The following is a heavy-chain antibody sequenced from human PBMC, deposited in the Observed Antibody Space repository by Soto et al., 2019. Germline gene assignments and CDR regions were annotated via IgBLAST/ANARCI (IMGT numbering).Heavy chain of an antibody. CDR3: ARGRYGDY. Sequence: QVHLVQSGAEVKKPGASVKVSCKASGYTFTSYGITWVRQAPGQGLEWMGWTSAHNGNTDYAQKLQGRVIVTRDTSTSTAYMELRSLISDDTAVYSCARGRYGDYWGQGALVTVSS. CDR1: GYTFTSYG. D-gene: IGHD1-1*01. V-gene: IGHV1-18*01. CDR2: TSAHNGNT. J-gene: IGHJ4*02.